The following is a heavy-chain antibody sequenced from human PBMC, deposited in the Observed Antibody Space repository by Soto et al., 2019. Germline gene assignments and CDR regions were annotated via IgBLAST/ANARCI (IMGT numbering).Heavy chain of an antibody. V-gene: IGHV1-46*04. CDR3: ARDLAAADY. CDR2: FNPMSGST. D-gene: IGHD6-13*01. CDR1: GYIFINYY. J-gene: IGHJ4*02. Sequence: QVQLVQSGAEVKKPGASVKISCKTSGYIFINYYIHWVRQATGQGLEWVALFNPMSGSTNYAQKLQGRVTVNSDTSTSTVYMELSSLISEDTAVYYCARDLAAADYWGQGTLVTVSS.